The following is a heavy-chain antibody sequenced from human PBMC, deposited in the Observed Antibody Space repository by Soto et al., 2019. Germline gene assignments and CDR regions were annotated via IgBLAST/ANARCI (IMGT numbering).Heavy chain of an antibody. V-gene: IGHV5-51*01. D-gene: IGHD3-9*01. J-gene: IGHJ3*02. CDR1: GPSFTTYR. Sequence: PGNSRNVLRKSSGPSFTTYRIACVRPMPGNGLDWMGTIYPRDSRTTDSPSFQGQVIISADKSISTAYLQWSSLKAADTAMYYCARQPLLRYFVWLSPYYRVGHDAFDIWGQGTMVSVSS. CDR2: IYPRDSRT. CDR3: ARQPLLRYFVWLSPYYRVGHDAFDI.